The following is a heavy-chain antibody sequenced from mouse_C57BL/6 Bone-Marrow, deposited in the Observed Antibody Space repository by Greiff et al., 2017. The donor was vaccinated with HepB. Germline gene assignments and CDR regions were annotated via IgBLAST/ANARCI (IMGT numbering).Heavy chain of an antibody. D-gene: IGHD1-1*01. CDR1: GFTFSSYT. Sequence: EVQGVESGGGLVKPGGSLKLSCAASGFTFSSYTMSWVRQTPEKRLEWVATISGGGGNTYYPDSVKGRFTISRDNAKNTLYLQMSSLRSEDTALYYCARLSYYGSSYGFAYWGQGTLVTVSA. CDR3: ARLSYYGSSYGFAY. V-gene: IGHV5-9*01. J-gene: IGHJ3*01. CDR2: ISGGGGNT.